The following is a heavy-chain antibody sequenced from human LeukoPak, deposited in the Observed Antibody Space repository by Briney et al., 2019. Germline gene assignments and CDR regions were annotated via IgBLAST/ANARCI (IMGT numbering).Heavy chain of an antibody. CDR1: GFTFRSYA. CDR3: AKSSGTMVQGANWFDP. V-gene: IGHV3-23*01. D-gene: IGHD3-10*01. J-gene: IGHJ5*02. Sequence: GGSLRLSCAASGFTFRSYAMSWVRQAPGKGLEWVSAISGSGGSTYYADSVKGRFTISRDNSKNTLYLQMNSLRAEDTAVYYCAKSSGTMVQGANWFDPWGQGTLVTVSS. CDR2: ISGSGGST.